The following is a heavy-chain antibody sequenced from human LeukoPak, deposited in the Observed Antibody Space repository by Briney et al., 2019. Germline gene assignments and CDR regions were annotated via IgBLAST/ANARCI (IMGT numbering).Heavy chain of an antibody. V-gene: IGHV1-2*02. CDR3: ARDLPVSVGSGYPNWFDP. CDR1: GSTFTGYY. D-gene: IGHD3-22*01. J-gene: IGHJ5*02. Sequence: GASVKLCCKASGSTFTGYYLHWVREAPGQGLEWMGGFNPNRGSTNYSQKFSGRVTMTRATSISTAYMELSRLRSDDTAVYYCARDLPVSVGSGYPNWFDPWGQGTLVTVSS. CDR2: FNPNRGST.